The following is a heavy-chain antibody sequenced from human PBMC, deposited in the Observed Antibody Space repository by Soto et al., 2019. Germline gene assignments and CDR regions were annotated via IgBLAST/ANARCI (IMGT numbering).Heavy chain of an antibody. CDR2: ISGSGGST. D-gene: IGHD3-22*01. Sequence: GGSLRLSCAASGFTLSSYAMSWVRQAPGKGLEWVSAISGSGGSTYYADSVKGRFTISRDNSKNTLYLQMNSLRAEDTAVYYCAKDSSGYPGGYFDSWRQGPLATASS. J-gene: IGHJ4*02. V-gene: IGHV3-23*01. CDR1: GFTLSSYA. CDR3: AKDSSGYPGGYFDS.